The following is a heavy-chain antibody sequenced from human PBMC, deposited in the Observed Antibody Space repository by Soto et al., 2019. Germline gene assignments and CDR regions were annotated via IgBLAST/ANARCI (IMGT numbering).Heavy chain of an antibody. V-gene: IGHV1-69*02. CDR3: ATSRRLRRSNYGMDV. J-gene: IGHJ6*02. D-gene: IGHD4-17*01. CDR2: IIPILGIA. Sequence: QVQLVQSGAEVKKPGSSVKVSCKASGGTFSSYTISWVRQAPGQGLEWMGRIIPILGIANYAQKFQGRVTITADKSTSTAYMERSSRRSEDTAVYYCATSRRLRRSNYGMDVWGQGTTVTVSS. CDR1: GGTFSSYT.